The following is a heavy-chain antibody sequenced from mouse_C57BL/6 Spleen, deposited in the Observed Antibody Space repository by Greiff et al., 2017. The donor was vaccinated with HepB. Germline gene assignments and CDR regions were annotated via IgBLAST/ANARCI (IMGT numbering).Heavy chain of an antibody. V-gene: IGHV1-82*01. J-gene: IGHJ4*01. CDR2: IYPGDGDT. Sequence: QVQLQQSGPELVKPGASVKISCKASGYAFSSSWMNWVKQRPGKGLEWIGRIYPGDGDTNYNGKFKGKATLTADKSSSTAYMQLSSLTSEDSAVYFCARWPGTVAMDYWGQGTSVTVSS. CDR3: ARWPGTVAMDY. D-gene: IGHD3-3*01. CDR1: GYAFSSSW.